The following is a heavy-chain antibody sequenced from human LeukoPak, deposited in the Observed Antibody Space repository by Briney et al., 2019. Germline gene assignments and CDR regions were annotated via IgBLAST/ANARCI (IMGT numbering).Heavy chain of an antibody. Sequence: ASVKVSCKASGYTFTGYYMHWVRQAPGQGLEWMGWINPNSGGTNYAQKFQGRVTMTRDTSISTAYMELSRLRSDDTAVYYCARVKVPAAIRYWYFDLWGRGTLVTVSS. J-gene: IGHJ2*01. CDR1: GYTFTGYY. V-gene: IGHV1-2*02. D-gene: IGHD2-2*02. CDR2: INPNSGGT. CDR3: ARVKVPAAIRYWYFDL.